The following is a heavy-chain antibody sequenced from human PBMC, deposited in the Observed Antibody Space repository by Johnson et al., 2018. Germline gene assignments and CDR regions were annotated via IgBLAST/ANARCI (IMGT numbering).Heavy chain of an antibody. D-gene: IGHD1-26*01. V-gene: IGHV3-48*02. Sequence: EVQLVESGGGLVQXGGSXRLSCAASGFSLGSYSMHWVRQAPGKGLEWISSITDRSRATYYADSVKGRFTISRDNANNPVSLQMNNLRDEDTAVYYCARDLYTGNYLEAFDIWGQGTMASVSS. CDR3: ARDLYTGNYLEAFDI. CDR2: ITDRSRAT. CDR1: GFSLGSYS. J-gene: IGHJ3*02.